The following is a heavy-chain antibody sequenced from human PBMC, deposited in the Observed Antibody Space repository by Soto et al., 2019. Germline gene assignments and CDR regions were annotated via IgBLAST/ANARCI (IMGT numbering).Heavy chain of an antibody. CDR1: GGAISFYN. CDR2: SYSSGST. J-gene: IGHJ4*02. Sequence: PSETLSLTCTVSGGAISFYNWNWIRQSPGKGLEWIGYSYSSGSTNYNPSLKSRVTISVDTPKNQFSLQLTYVTAADTAVYYCARDLLGGSSFYYFDYWGQGTLVTVSS. V-gene: IGHV4-59*01. CDR3: ARDLLGGSSFYYFDY. D-gene: IGHD6-13*01.